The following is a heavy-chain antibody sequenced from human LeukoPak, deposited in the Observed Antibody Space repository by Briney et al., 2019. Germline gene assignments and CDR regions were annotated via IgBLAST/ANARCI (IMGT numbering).Heavy chain of an antibody. CDR3: ARGTDYYDSSGHIDY. D-gene: IGHD3-22*01. J-gene: IGHJ4*02. CDR2: IYYSGST. V-gene: IGHV4-59*01. CDR1: GGSISSYY. Sequence: SGTLSLTCTVSGGSISSYYWSWMRQPPGKGLERIGYIYYSGSTNYNPSLKSRVTISVDTSKNQFSLKLSSVTAADTAVYYCARGTDYYDSSGHIDYWGQGTLVTVSS.